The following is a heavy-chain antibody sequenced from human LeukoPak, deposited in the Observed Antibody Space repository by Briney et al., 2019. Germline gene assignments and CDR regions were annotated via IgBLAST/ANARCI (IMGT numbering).Heavy chain of an antibody. Sequence: PSEALSLTCTVSGGSISSYYWSWIRQPPGKGLEWIGYISYSGSTDYNPSLKSRVTISLDTSKNQFSLRLSSVTAADTAVYYCARETRLHSGSYSNDAFDIWGQGTMVTVSS. D-gene: IGHD1-26*01. CDR3: ARETRLHSGSYSNDAFDI. CDR1: GGSISSYY. J-gene: IGHJ3*02. CDR2: ISYSGST. V-gene: IGHV4-59*01.